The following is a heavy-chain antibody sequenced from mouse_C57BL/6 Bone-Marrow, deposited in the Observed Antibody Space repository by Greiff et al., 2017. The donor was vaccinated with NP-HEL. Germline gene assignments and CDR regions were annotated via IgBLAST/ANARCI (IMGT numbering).Heavy chain of an antibody. CDR3: ARSHLLWYLDY. Sequence: VQLQQSGPVLVKPGASVKMSCKASGYTFTDYYMNWVKQSHGKSLEWIGVINPYNGGTSYNQKFKGKATLTVDKSSSTAYMELNSLTSEDSAVYYCARSHLLWYLDYWGQGTTLTVSS. CDR1: GYTFTDYY. J-gene: IGHJ2*01. V-gene: IGHV1-19*01. CDR2: INPYNGGT. D-gene: IGHD2-1*01.